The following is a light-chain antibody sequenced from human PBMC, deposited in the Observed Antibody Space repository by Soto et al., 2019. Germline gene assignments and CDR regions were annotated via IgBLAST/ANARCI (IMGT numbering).Light chain of an antibody. Sequence: QSVLTQPASVSGSPGQSITISCTGASGDVGGYNFVSWFQQHPGKAPKLMIHGVSNRPSGVSNRFSGSKSGDTASLTISGLQAEDEADYYCSSFTGSTILPYVFGPGTKLTVL. J-gene: IGLJ1*01. CDR3: SSFTGSTILPYV. V-gene: IGLV2-14*01. CDR2: GVS. CDR1: SGDVGGYNF.